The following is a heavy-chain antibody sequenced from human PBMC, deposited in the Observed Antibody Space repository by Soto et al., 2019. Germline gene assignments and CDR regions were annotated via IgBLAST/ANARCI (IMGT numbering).Heavy chain of an antibody. Sequence: QVQLVQSGAEVKKPGSSVKVSCKASGGTFSDYSINWVRQAPGQGLQWMGGIIPIFGTPDYAQTFQGRVTITADESTTTAYMALSSLRSEYTAVYYCARAMVVADPSDGYSYCGLDVWGQGTTVTVSS. V-gene: IGHV1-69*01. CDR1: GGTFSDYS. J-gene: IGHJ6*02. D-gene: IGHD5-12*01. CDR3: ARAMVVADPSDGYSYCGLDV. CDR2: IIPIFGTP.